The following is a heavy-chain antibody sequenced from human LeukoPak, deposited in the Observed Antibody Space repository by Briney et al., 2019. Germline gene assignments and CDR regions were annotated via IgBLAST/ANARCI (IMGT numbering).Heavy chain of an antibody. J-gene: IGHJ5*02. V-gene: IGHV3-23*01. D-gene: IGHD4-17*01. CDR3: AKVKPFTVTHNYNWFDP. Sequence: GGSLRLSCAASGFTFSSYAMSWVRQAPGKGLEWVSAISGSGGSTYYADSVKGRFTISRDNSKNTLYLQMNSLRAEDTAVYYCAKVKPFTVTHNYNWFDPWGQGTLVTVSS. CDR1: GFTFSSYA. CDR2: ISGSGGST.